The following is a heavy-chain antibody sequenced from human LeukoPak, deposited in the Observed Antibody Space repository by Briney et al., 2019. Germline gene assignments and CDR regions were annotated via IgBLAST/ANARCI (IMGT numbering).Heavy chain of an antibody. D-gene: IGHD6-13*01. V-gene: IGHV5-51*01. Sequence: GASLKISCKGSGYIFTSYWIGWVRQLPGKGLEWMGNIYLGGSDSRYRPSFQGQVTISADKSISTAYLQWSSLKASDTAIYYCARRGHGSSWYYFDYWGQGTLVTVSS. CDR3: ARRGHGSSWYYFDY. J-gene: IGHJ4*02. CDR1: GYIFTSYW. CDR2: IYLGGSDS.